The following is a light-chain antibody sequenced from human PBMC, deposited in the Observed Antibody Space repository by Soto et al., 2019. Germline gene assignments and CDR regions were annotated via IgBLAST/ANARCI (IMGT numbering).Light chain of an antibody. CDR1: SSDVGGYNY. CDR3: GSYAAASYV. CDR2: DVT. J-gene: IGLJ1*01. Sequence: QSVLTQPRSVSGSPGQSVTISCTGTSSDVGGYNYVSWYQLHPGKAPKLLIHDVTKRPSGVPDRFSGSKSGNTASLTISGLQAEDEADYYCGSYAAASYVFGTGTKLTVL. V-gene: IGLV2-11*01.